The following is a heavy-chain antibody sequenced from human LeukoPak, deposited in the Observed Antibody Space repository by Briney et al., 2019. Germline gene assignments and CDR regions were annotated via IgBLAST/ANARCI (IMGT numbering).Heavy chain of an antibody. CDR2: ISGSGGST. CDR1: GFTFSSYG. J-gene: IGHJ4*02. D-gene: IGHD4-17*01. V-gene: IGHV3-23*01. Sequence: GGTLRLSCAASGFTFSSYGMSWVRQAPGKGLEWVSAISGSGGSTYYADSVKGRFTISRDNSKNTLYLQMNSLRAEDTAVYYCAKFGTVTTEFETDYWGQGTLVTVSS. CDR3: AKFGTVTTEFETDY.